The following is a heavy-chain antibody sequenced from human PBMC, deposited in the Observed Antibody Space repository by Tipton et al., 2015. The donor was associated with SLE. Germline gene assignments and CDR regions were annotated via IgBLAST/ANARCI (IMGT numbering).Heavy chain of an antibody. D-gene: IGHD3-16*02. CDR3: AKDRDDYVWGSYRSVFDY. J-gene: IGHJ4*02. CDR2: IYSGGST. CDR1: GFTVSSNY. Sequence: SLRLSCAASGFTVSSNYMSWVRQAPGKGLEWVSVIYSGGSTYYADSVKGRFTISRDNSKNTLYLQMNSLRAEDTAVYYCAKDRDDYVWGSYRSVFDYWGQGTLVTVSS. V-gene: IGHV3-66*02.